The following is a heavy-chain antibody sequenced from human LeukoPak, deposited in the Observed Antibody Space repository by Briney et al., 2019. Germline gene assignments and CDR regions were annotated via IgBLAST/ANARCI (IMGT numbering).Heavy chain of an antibody. CDR3: ARAAGSGSDIDY. D-gene: IGHD1-26*01. V-gene: IGHV3-21*01. CDR2: ISSSSSYI. CDR1: GVTFSSYS. Sequence: GGSLRLSCAASGVTFSSYSMNWVRQAPGKGLEWVSSISSSSSYIYYADSVKGRFTISRDNAKNSLYLQMNSLRAEDTAVYYCARAAGSGSDIDYWGQGTLVTVSS. J-gene: IGHJ4*02.